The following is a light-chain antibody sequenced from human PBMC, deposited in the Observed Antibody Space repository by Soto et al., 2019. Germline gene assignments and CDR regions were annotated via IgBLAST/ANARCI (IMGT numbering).Light chain of an antibody. J-gene: IGKJ5*01. V-gene: IGKV3-20*01. CDR3: QQHGSSPIT. CDR2: GAS. CDR1: QTVIHNY. Sequence: EVELTQSPGSLSWSAGKRARLSCRASQTVIHNYLAWHQQKPGQTPRLLVYGASNRATGIPDRFSGSGSGTDFTLTISRLEPEHGAVYYWQQHGSSPITLGQGTRLEIK.